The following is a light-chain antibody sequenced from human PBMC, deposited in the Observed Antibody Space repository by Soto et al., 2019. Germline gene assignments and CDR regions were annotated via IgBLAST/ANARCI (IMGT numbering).Light chain of an antibody. V-gene: IGKV2-24*01. CDR3: MQSTHFPHT. J-gene: IGKJ2*01. Sequence: DIVLTQTQLSSPVTLGQPASFSCRSSQSLVDSDGYTYLSWLHQRPGQPPRLLLYKVSSRFPGVPDRVSGSGAVTDFTLTLSRVEAEDVGVYYCMQSTHFPHTFGQGTKLEIK. CDR2: KVS. CDR1: QSLVDSDGYTY.